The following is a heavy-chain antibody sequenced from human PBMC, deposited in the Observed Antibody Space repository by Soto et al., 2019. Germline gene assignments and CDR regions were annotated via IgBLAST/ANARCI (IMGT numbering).Heavy chain of an antibody. D-gene: IGHD3-16*01. CDR3: VRPRPSGENYGMDV. V-gene: IGHV3-74*01. CDR1: GFTFSVYW. Sequence: GGSLRLSCAASGFTFSVYWMHWVRQAPGKGLVWVSRINNDGSSTIYADSVKGRFTISRDNSKNTLYLQMNSLRAEDTAVYFCVRPRPSGENYGMDVWGQGTTVTVSS. CDR2: INNDGSST. J-gene: IGHJ6*02.